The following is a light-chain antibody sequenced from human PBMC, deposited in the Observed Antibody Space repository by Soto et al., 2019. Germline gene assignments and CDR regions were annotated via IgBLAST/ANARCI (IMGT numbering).Light chain of an antibody. CDR2: GAS. Sequence: DIVVTQSPDSLAMSLGERATINCKSSPSALASSNNKNLLARYQQKPGQPPKLLIYGASTRESGVPDRFRGSGSGTDFTLTISSLQAEDVAVYSCRQYYSSPLTFGGGTNVEIK. V-gene: IGKV4-1*01. CDR1: PSALASSNNKNL. J-gene: IGKJ4*01. CDR3: RQYYSSPLT.